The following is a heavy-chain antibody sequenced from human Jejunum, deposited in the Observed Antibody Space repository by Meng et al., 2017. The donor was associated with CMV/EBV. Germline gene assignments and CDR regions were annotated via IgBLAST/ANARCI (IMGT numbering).Heavy chain of an antibody. CDR2: LYWSDTY. V-gene: IGHV4-4*07. Sequence: VPPHESVLRQVNPVEVSCLTCTVSVCSVNNYYWSRTPQYGWKGLEWINRLYWSDTYNYHPSLDSRVTMSLDTTKNQFYLNMRSVADADTATYACARGPGASTREGFDYWGLGTLVTVSS. CDR3: ARGPGASTREGFDY. D-gene: IGHD1-26*01. CDR1: VCSVNNYY. J-gene: IGHJ4*02.